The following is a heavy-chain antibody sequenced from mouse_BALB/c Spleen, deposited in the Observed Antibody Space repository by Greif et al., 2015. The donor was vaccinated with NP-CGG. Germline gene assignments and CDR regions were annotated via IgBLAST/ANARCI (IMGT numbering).Heavy chain of an antibody. J-gene: IGHJ4*01. Sequence: DVKLVESGGGLVKPGGSLKLSCAASGFAFSSYDMSWVRQTPEKRLEWVAYISSGGGSTYYLDTVKGRFTISRDNAKNTLYLQMSSLKSEDTAMYYCARITTVVSYWGQGTSVTVSS. CDR1: GFAFSSYD. CDR3: ARITTVVSY. D-gene: IGHD1-1*01. V-gene: IGHV5-12-1*01. CDR2: ISSGGGST.